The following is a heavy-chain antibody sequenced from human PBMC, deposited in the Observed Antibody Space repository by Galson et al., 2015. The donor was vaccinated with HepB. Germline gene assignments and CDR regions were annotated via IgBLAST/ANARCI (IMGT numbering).Heavy chain of an antibody. CDR3: ARQSSSWYAGSWFDP. Sequence: QSGAEVKKPGESLKISCKGSGYSFTSYWIGWVRQMPGKGLEWMGIIYPGDSDTRYSPSFQGQVTISADKSISTAYLQWSSLKASDTAMYYCARQSSSWYAGSWFDPWGQGTLVTVSS. CDR1: GYSFTSYW. CDR2: IYPGDSDT. V-gene: IGHV5-51*03. J-gene: IGHJ5*02. D-gene: IGHD6-13*01.